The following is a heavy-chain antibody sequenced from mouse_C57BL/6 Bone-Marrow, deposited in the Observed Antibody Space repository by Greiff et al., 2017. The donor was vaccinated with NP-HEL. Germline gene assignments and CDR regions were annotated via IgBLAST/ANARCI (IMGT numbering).Heavy chain of an antibody. CDR1: GYTFTSYD. V-gene: IGHV1-85*01. D-gene: IGHD1-1*01. CDR3: AGVQLLRSLSWCYDV. J-gene: IGHJ1*03. CDR2: IYPSGGST. Sequence: VQLQQSGPELVKPGASVKLSCKASGYTFTSYDINWVKQRPGQGLEWIGCIYPSGGSTKYNEKFKGKATLTVDTSSRQAYMEPHSLTSEDSAGSFGAGVQLLRSLSWCYDVWGTGTTVTVSS.